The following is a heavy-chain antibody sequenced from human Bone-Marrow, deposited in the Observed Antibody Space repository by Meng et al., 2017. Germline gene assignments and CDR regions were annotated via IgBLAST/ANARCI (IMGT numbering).Heavy chain of an antibody. CDR1: GGSISGGDYY. CDR2: IHYSGST. D-gene: IGHD3-22*01. J-gene: IGHJ5*02. CDR3: ARYVFDSSSLYSNWFDP. Sequence: QVQLQESGPGLVKPSQTLSLTCTVFGGSISGGDYYWSWIRQLPGKGLEWIAYIHYSGSTYYSPSLKSRVTISVDTSKNQLSLKLSSMTAADTAVYYCARYVFDSSSLYSNWFDPWGQGTLVTVSS. V-gene: IGHV4-31*03.